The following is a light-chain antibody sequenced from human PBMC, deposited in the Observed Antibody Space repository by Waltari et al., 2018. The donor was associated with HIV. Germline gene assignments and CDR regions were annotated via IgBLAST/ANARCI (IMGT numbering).Light chain of an antibody. V-gene: IGKV1-16*02. CDR1: QGVGNS. CDR2: AAS. J-gene: IGKJ3*01. Sequence: DIQVTQSPSSLSASVGDRVTITCRASQGVGNSLAWFHQRPGKAPQPLIYAASSLQSGVPTKCSGSGSGTDFTLTISSLQPEDLGTYYCQQYYTYPFTFGPGTKVDIK. CDR3: QQYYTYPFT.